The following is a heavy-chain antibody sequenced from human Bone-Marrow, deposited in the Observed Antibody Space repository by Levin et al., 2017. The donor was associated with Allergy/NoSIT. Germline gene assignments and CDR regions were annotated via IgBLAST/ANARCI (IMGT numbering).Heavy chain of an antibody. CDR3: VGLGGWSYSDFDY. J-gene: IGHJ4*02. Sequence: HGESLKISCKAAGYTFTSFGINWVRQSPGQGLEWLGGISGDTGKEDYAQKIQGRITVTTDTSTSTAYMELRSLTYEDTAVYYCVGLGGWSYSDFDYWGQGTLVTVSS. D-gene: IGHD5-12*01. CDR1: GYTFTSFG. CDR2: ISGDTGKE. V-gene: IGHV1-18*01.